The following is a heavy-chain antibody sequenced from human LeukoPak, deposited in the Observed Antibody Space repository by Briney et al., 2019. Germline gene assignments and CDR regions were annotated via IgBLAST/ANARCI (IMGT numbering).Heavy chain of an antibody. CDR2: IHPGDSDT. D-gene: IGHD2-2*01. Sequence: GESLKISCKGSGYSFTSYWIGWVRQMPGKGLEWMGIIHPGDSDTRYSPSFQGQVTISADKSISTAYLQWSSLKASDTATYYCARLRCSSTSCPLYYYGMDVWGKGTTVTVSS. CDR3: ARLRCSSTSCPLYYYGMDV. CDR1: GYSFTSYW. J-gene: IGHJ6*04. V-gene: IGHV5-51*01.